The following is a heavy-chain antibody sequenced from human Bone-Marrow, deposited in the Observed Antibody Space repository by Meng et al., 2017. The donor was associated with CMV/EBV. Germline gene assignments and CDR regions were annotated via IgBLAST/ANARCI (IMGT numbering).Heavy chain of an antibody. Sequence: ASVKVSCKASGYTFTAHYFHWVRQAPGQGLEWMGWIHPHRGDTNYAQQFQGRVTLTRDTSINTGYMELTRLTSDDTAVYYCARAGGYCSSTSCYTPDYWGQGTLVTVSS. CDR2: IHPHRGDT. CDR1: GYTFTAHY. J-gene: IGHJ4*02. CDR3: ARAGGYCSSTSCYTPDY. V-gene: IGHV1-2*02. D-gene: IGHD2-2*02.